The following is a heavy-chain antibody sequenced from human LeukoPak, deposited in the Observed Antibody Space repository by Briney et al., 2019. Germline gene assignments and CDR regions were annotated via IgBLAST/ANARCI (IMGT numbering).Heavy chain of an antibody. D-gene: IGHD1-26*01. CDR3: ARHEYSGSYYGLSWFDP. CDR1: GGSISSSGYY. CDR2: IYYSGST. V-gene: IGHV4-39*01. J-gene: IGHJ5*02. Sequence: PSETLSLTCTVSGGSISSSGYYWGWIRQPPGKRLEWSASIYYSGSTYYNPSLKSRVTISVDTSKNQLSLKLSSLTAADTAVYYCARHEYSGSYYGLSWFDPWGQGTLVTVSS.